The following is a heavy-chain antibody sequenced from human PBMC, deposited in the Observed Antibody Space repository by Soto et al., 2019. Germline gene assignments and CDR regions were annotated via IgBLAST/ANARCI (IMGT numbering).Heavy chain of an antibody. V-gene: IGHV3-23*01. Sequence: GGSLRLSCAASGFTFSSYAMSWVRQAPGKGLEWVSVISGSGGSTHHADSVKGRSTISRDNSKNTLHLQVNSLRGEDTAVYYCAKEADISGYYPDYWGQGTQVTVSS. D-gene: IGHD3-22*01. CDR3: AKEADISGYYPDY. J-gene: IGHJ4*02. CDR1: GFTFSSYA. CDR2: ISGSGGST.